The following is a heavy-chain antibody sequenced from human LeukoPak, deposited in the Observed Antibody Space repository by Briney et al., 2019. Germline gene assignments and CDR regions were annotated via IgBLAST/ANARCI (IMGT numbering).Heavy chain of an antibody. CDR2: ICGNDGRT. V-gene: IGHV3-23*01. J-gene: IGHJ4*02. CDR3: AKGQGSFDY. CDR1: GFTFSSYT. D-gene: IGHD2-15*01. Sequence: GGSLRLSCAASGFTFSSYTMTWVRQAPGKGLEWVSSICGNDGRTSYADSVKGRFTISRDNSKNTLYLQMNSLRAEDTAVYYCAKGQGSFDYWGQGTLVTVSS.